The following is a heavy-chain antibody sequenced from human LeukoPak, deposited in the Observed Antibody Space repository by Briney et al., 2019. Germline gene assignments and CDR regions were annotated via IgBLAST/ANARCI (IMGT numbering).Heavy chain of an antibody. D-gene: IGHD3-22*01. CDR3: ATLMYYYDSSGLGAGGYYFDY. CDR2: ISAYNGNT. V-gene: IGHV1-18*01. J-gene: IGHJ4*02. Sequence: EASVKVSCKASGYTFTSYGISWVRQAPGQGLEWMGWISAYNGNTNYAQKLQGRVTMTTDTSTSTAYMELRSLRSDDTAVYYCATLMYYYDSSGLGAGGYYFDYWGQGTLVTVSS. CDR1: GYTFTSYG.